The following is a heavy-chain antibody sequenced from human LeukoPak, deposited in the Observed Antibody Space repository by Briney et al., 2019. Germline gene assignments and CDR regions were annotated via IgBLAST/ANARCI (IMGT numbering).Heavy chain of an antibody. CDR3: ARQQGGDPGDSSAPDY. CDR1: GYSFTSYW. CDR2: IYPGDSDT. Sequence: GESLKISCKGSGYSFTSYWIGWVRQMPGKGLEWMGIIYPGDSDTRYSPSFQGQVTISADKSISTAYLQWSSLKASDTAMYYCARQQGGDPGDSSAPDYWGQGTLVTVSS. J-gene: IGHJ4*02. V-gene: IGHV5-51*01. D-gene: IGHD3-22*01.